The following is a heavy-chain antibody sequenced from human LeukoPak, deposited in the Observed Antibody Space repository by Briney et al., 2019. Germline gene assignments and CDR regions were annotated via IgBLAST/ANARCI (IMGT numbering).Heavy chain of an antibody. CDR2: INHSGST. V-gene: IGHV4-34*01. J-gene: IGHJ4*02. CDR3: ARGKSYGSGSYDY. CDR1: GGSFSGYY. D-gene: IGHD3-10*01. Sequence: SETLSLTCAVYGGSFSGYYWSWIRQPPGKGLEWIGEINHSGSTNCNPSLKSRVTISVDTSKNQFSLKLSSVTAADTAVYYCARGKSYGSGSYDYWGQGTLVTVSS.